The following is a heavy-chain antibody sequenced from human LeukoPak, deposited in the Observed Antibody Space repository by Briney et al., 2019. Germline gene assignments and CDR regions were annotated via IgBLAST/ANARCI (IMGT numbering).Heavy chain of an antibody. V-gene: IGHV4-59*01. J-gene: IGHJ6*03. CDR2: IYYSGST. D-gene: IGHD4-23*01. Sequence: PSETLSLTCTVSGGSISSYYWSWIRQPPGKGLEWIGYIYYSGSTNYNPSLKSRLTISVDTSKNHFSLKLSSVTAADTAVYYCARVPDYGGNRPFYYYYYYMDVWGKGTTVTVSS. CDR1: GGSISSYY. CDR3: ARVPDYGGNRPFYYYYYYMDV.